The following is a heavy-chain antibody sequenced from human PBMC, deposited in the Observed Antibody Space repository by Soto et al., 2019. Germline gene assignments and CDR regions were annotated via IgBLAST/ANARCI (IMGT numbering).Heavy chain of an antibody. CDR2: IYYSGST. Sequence: PSETLSLTCTVSGGSISSGGYYWSWIRQHPGKGLEWIGYIYYSGSTYYNPSLKSRVTISVDTSKNQFSLKLSSVTAADTAVYYCARVKFAAGTHAPSGEPSTIDYWGQGTLVTVSS. J-gene: IGHJ4*02. D-gene: IGHD1-1*01. V-gene: IGHV4-31*03. CDR3: ARVKFAAGTHAPSGEPSTIDY. CDR1: GGSISSGGYY.